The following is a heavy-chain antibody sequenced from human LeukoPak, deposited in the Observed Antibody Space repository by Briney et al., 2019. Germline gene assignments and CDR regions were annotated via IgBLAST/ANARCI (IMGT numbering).Heavy chain of an antibody. CDR1: GFTFSSYG. Sequence: GGSLRLSCAASGFTFSSYGMHWVRQAPGKGLEWVAFIRYDGSNKYYADSVKGRFTISRDNSKNTLYLQMNSLRAEDTAVYYCAKERDAAMVTIDYWGQGTLVTVSS. J-gene: IGHJ4*02. D-gene: IGHD5-18*01. CDR3: AKERDAAMVTIDY. V-gene: IGHV3-30*02. CDR2: IRYDGSNK.